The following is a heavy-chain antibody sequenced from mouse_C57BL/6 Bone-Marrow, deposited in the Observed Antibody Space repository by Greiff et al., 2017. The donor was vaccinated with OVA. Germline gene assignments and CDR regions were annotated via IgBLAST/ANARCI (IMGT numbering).Heavy chain of an antibody. CDR3: AREDYYAMDY. V-gene: IGHV1-59*01. J-gene: IGHJ4*01. CDR2: IDPSDSYT. Sequence: QVQLQQPGAELVRPGTSVQLSCKASGYTFTSYWMHWVKQRPGQGLEWIGVIDPSDSYTNYTQKFKGKATLTVDTSSSTAYMQLSSLTSEDSAVYYCAREDYYAMDYWGQGTSVTVSS. CDR1: GYTFTSYW.